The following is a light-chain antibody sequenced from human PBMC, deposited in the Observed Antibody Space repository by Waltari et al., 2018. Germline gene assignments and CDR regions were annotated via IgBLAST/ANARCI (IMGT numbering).Light chain of an antibody. CDR2: AAS. CDR1: QSISSD. J-gene: IGKJ1*01. V-gene: IGKV1-39*01. CDR3: QKSSSWT. Sequence: DIQLTQSPSSLSSSVGDRVTITRRASQSISSDLNWYQQKPGKAPKVLIYAASNLQSGVPSRFSGSGSDTDFTLTISSLQAEDSATYYCQKSSSWTFGQGTKVEIK.